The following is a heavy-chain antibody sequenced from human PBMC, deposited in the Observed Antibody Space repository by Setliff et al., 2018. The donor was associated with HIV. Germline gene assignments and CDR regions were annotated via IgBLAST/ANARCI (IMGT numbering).Heavy chain of an antibody. D-gene: IGHD2-2*01. CDR3: ARDRVVVVPAAHQRHYYYYMDV. CDR2: INPNSGGT. Sequence: ASVKVSCKASGYTFSDYYLHWVRQAPGQAIEWMGWINPNSGGTNYAQKFQGRVTMTRDTSISTAYMELSRLRSDDTAVYYCARDRVVVVPAAHQRHYYYYMDVWGKGTTVTVSS. J-gene: IGHJ6*03. CDR1: GYTFSDYY. V-gene: IGHV1-2*02.